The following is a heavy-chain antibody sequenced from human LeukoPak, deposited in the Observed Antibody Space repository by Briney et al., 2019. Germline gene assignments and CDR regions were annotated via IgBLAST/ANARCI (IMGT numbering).Heavy chain of an antibody. CDR2: ISGSGGST. D-gene: IGHD3-3*01. V-gene: IGHV3-23*01. CDR3: ARVDHYDFWSGYWFPYYGMDV. CDR1: GFTFSSYA. Sequence: QPGGSLRLSCAASGFTFSSYAMSWVRQAPGKGLEWVSAISGSGGSTYYADSVKGRFTISRDNAKNSLYLQMNSLRAEDTAVYYCARVDHYDFWSGYWFPYYGMDVWGQGTTVTVSS. J-gene: IGHJ6*02.